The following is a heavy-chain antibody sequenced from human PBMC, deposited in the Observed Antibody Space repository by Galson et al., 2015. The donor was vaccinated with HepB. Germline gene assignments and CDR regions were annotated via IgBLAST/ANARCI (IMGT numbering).Heavy chain of an antibody. CDR2: ITWNSGTI. Sequence: SLRLSCAASGFTFDDFAMHWVRQAPGKGLQWVSGITWNSGTIDYADSVKGRFTISRDNAKNSVYLQMNSLRDEDTALYYCAKSRGSYYYGLDVWGQGTRVTVS. D-gene: IGHD3-16*01. CDR1: GFTFDDFA. CDR3: AKSRGSYYYGLDV. V-gene: IGHV3-9*01. J-gene: IGHJ6*02.